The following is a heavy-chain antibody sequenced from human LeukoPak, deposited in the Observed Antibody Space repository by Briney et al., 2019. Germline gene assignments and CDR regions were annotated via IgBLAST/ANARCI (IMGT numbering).Heavy chain of an antibody. CDR2: IYHSGST. CDR3: ARSRYYYGSGSPVDY. D-gene: IGHD3-10*01. V-gene: IGHV4-30-2*02. J-gene: IGHJ4*02. CDR1: GGSISSGGYY. Sequence: SETLSLTCTVSGGSISSGGYYWSWIRQPPGKGLEWIGYIYHSGSTYYNPSLKSRVTISVDTSKNQFSLKLSSVTAADTAVYYCARSRYYYGSGSPVDYWGQGTLVTVSS.